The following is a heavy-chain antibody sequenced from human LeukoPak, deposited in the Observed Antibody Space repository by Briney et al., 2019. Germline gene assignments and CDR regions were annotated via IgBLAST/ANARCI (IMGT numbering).Heavy chain of an antibody. Sequence: SETLSLTCTVSGGSISSGGYYWSWIRQHPGKGLEWIGYIYYSGSTYYNPSLKSRVTISVDTSKNQFSLKLSSVTTADTAVYYCARAGVTTPFDPWGQGTLVTVSS. J-gene: IGHJ5*02. CDR3: ARAGVTTPFDP. CDR2: IYYSGST. V-gene: IGHV4-31*03. D-gene: IGHD4-17*01. CDR1: GGSISSGGYY.